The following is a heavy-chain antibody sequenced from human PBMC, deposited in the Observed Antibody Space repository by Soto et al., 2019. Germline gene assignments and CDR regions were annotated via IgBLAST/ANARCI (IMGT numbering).Heavy chain of an antibody. D-gene: IGHD2-2*01. CDR3: ARVGCSSTSCSYYYYAMDV. CDR1: GYTFSSYY. Sequence: QVQLVQSGAEVKKPGASVKVSCKASGYTFSSYYMHWVRQAPGKGLEWMGMINPSGGSTTYAQKFQGRVTMTRDTSTSIVYMELSSLRSEDTAVYYCARVGCSSTSCSYYYYAMDVWGQGTTVTVSS. V-gene: IGHV1-46*01. CDR2: INPSGGST. J-gene: IGHJ6*02.